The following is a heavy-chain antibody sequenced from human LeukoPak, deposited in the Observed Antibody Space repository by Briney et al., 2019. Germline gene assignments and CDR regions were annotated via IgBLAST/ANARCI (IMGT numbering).Heavy chain of an antibody. V-gene: IGHV3-21*01. CDR1: GFTFCSYS. J-gene: IGHJ4*02. CDR2: ISSSSSYI. Sequence: GGSLRLSCAASGFTFCSYSMNWVRQAPGEGVEWVSSISSSSSYIYYADSVKGRFTISRDNAKNSLYLQMNSLRAEDTAVYYCARDLSSSGTYYFDYWGQGTLVTVSS. D-gene: IGHD6-13*01. CDR3: ARDLSSSGTYYFDY.